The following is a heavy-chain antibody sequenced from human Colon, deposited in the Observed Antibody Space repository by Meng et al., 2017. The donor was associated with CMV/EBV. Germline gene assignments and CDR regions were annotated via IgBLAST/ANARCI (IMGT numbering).Heavy chain of an antibody. CDR3: TSGYWYETYFDH. CDR1: GVTFSDHF. D-gene: IGHD2-8*02. CDR2: SRNRANIYTT. J-gene: IGHJ4*02. Sequence: GESLKISCASSGVTFSDHFMDWVRQAPGRGLEWVGRSRNRANIYTTEYAPSVRGRFTISRDESKKLLFLHMTSLKTEDTAVYYCTSGYWYETYFDHWGQGTLVTVSS. V-gene: IGHV3-72*01.